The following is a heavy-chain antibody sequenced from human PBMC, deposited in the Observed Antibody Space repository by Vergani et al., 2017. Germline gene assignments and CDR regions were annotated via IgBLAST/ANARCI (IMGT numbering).Heavy chain of an antibody. CDR2: ISSSGSTI. J-gene: IGHJ6*03. V-gene: IGHV3-11*01. CDR3: ARTATQNYDFWSGYYTSYYYYYMDV. CDR1: GFTFSDYY. D-gene: IGHD3-3*01. Sequence: QVQLVESGGGLVKPGGSLRLSCAASGFTFSDYYMSWIRQAPGKGLEWVSYISSSGSTIYYADSVKGRFTISRDNAKNSLYLQMNSLRAEDTAVYYCARTATQNYDFWSGYYTSYYYYYMDVWGKGTTVTVSS.